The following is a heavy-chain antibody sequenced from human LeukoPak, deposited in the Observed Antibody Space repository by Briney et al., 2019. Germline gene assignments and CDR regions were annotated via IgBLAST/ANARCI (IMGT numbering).Heavy chain of an antibody. D-gene: IGHD2-21*02. CDR2: IYPGDSDT. Sequence: PGESLKISCKGSGYSFTSYWIGWVRQMPGKGLEWMGIIYPGDSDTRYSPSFQGQVTISADKSISTAYLQWSSLKASDTAMYYCARHPTNCGGDCYQSGDAFDIWGQGTMVTVSS. V-gene: IGHV5-51*01. CDR1: GYSFTSYW. J-gene: IGHJ3*02. CDR3: ARHPTNCGGDCYQSGDAFDI.